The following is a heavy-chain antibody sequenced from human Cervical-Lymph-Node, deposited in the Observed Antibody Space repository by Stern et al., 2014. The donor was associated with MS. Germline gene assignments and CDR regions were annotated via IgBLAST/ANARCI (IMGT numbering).Heavy chain of an antibody. Sequence: VHLVESGAEVKKPGSSVKVSCKASGGTFSDYGVSWVRQAPGQGLEWLGGFITIFGIANYAPRFTGRVTITADRSASTVYMELRNLKSEDTAVYYCARTYYYGSGTCQYRYYAMDVWGQGTTVTVSS. CDR3: ARTYYYGSGTCQYRYYAMDV. D-gene: IGHD3-10*01. CDR2: FITIFGIA. V-gene: IGHV1-69*17. CDR1: GGTFSDYG. J-gene: IGHJ6*02.